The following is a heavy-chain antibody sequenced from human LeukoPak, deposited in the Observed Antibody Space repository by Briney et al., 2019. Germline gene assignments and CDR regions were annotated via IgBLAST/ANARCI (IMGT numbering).Heavy chain of an antibody. CDR2: ISSSSSYI. CDR1: GFTFSNYG. CDR3: ARSIAARPSDI. J-gene: IGHJ3*02. Sequence: GGSLRLSCATSGFTFSNYGMHWVRQAPGKGLEWVSSISSSSSYIYYADSVKGRFTISRDNAKNSLYLQMNSLRAEDTAVYYCARSIAARPSDIWGQGTMVTVSS. V-gene: IGHV3-21*01. D-gene: IGHD6-6*01.